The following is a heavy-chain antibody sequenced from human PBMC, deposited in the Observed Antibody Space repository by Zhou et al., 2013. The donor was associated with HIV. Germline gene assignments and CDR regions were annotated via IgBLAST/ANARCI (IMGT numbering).Heavy chain of an antibody. D-gene: IGHD1-26*01. V-gene: IGHV1-69*05. CDR1: GGTFSSYA. CDR3: ASPSIVGATRYYYYYMDV. J-gene: IGHJ6*03. CDR2: IIPIFGTA. Sequence: QVQLVQSGAEVKKPGSSVKVSCKASGGTFSSYAISWVRQAPGQGLEWMGGIIPIFGTANYAQKFQGRVTITTDESTSTAYMELSSLRSEDTAVYYCASPSIVGATRYYYYYMDVWGKGTTVTVSS.